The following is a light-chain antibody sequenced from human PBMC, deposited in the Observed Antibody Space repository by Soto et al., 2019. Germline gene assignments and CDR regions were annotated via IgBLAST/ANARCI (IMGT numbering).Light chain of an antibody. CDR2: WAS. V-gene: IGKV4-1*01. J-gene: IGKJ1*01. Sequence: DIVMTQSPDSLAVSLGERATINCKSGQSVLYSSKNKNYLAWYQQRPGQPPKLLIYWASYREFGVPDRFNGSGSGTDFTLTISSLQAEDVAVYYCQQYYTIPWTFGQGTKVEIK. CDR3: QQYYTIPWT. CDR1: QSVLYSSKNKNY.